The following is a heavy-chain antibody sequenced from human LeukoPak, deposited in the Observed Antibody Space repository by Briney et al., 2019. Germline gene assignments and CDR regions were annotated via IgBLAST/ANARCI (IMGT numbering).Heavy chain of an antibody. D-gene: IGHD3-10*02. CDR1: GFTFSSYA. CDR2: ISSSGSTI. J-gene: IGHJ6*04. CDR3: AELGITMIGGV. Sequence: GGSLRLSCAASGFTFSSYAMNWVRQAPGKGLEWVSYISSSGSTIYYADSVKGRFTISRDNAKNSLYPQMNSLRAEDTAVYYCAELGITMIGGVWGKGTTVTISS. V-gene: IGHV3-48*03.